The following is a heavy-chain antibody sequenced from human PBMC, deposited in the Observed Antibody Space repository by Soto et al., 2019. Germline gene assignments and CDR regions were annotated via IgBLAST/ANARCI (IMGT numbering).Heavy chain of an antibody. Sequence: SLRLSCAASGFTFSNAWMSWVLQAPGKGLEWVGRIKSKTDGGTTDYAAPVKGRFTISRDDSKNTLYLQMNSLKTEDTAVYYCTNAPSPFPIDYWGQGTLVTVSS. V-gene: IGHV3-15*01. CDR2: IKSKTDGGTT. J-gene: IGHJ4*02. CDR3: TNAPSPFPIDY. CDR1: GFTFSNAW.